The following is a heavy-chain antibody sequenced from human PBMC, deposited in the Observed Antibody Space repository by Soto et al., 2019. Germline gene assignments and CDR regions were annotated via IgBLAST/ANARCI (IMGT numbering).Heavy chain of an antibody. CDR2: INPSGGST. CDR1: GYTFTSYY. Sequence: QVQLVQSGAEVKKPGASVKVSCKASGYTFTSYYMHWVRQAPGQGLEWMGIINPSGGSTSYAQKLQGRVTMTRDTSTITVYMELSSLRSEDTAVYYCAIYQLTRGSRYFDLWGRGTLVTVSS. J-gene: IGHJ2*01. V-gene: IGHV1-46*03. CDR3: AIYQLTRGSRYFDL. D-gene: IGHD2-2*01.